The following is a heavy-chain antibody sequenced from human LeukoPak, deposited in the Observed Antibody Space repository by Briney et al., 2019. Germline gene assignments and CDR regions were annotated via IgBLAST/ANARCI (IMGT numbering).Heavy chain of an antibody. J-gene: IGHJ3*02. D-gene: IGHD1-26*01. CDR1: GGSISSYY. Sequence: SETLSLTCTVSGGSISSYYWSWIRQPPGKGLEWIGYIYYSGSTNYNPSLKSRVTISVDTSKNQFSLKLSSVTAADTAVYYCASLREGPHDAFDIWGQGTMVTVSS. CDR3: ASLREGPHDAFDI. CDR2: IYYSGST. V-gene: IGHV4-59*01.